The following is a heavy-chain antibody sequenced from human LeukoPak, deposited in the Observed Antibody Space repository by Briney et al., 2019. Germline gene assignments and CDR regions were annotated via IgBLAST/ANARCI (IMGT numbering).Heavy chain of an antibody. CDR2: ISGSGGST. CDR3: AKDLDYGDYNLGFGY. J-gene: IGHJ4*02. V-gene: IGHV3-23*01. D-gene: IGHD4-17*01. CDR1: GFTFSSYA. Sequence: GGSLRLSCAASGFTFSSYAMSWVRQAPGKGLEWVSAISGSGGSTYYADSVKGRFTISRDNSKNALYLQMNSLRAEDTAVYYCAKDLDYGDYNLGFGYWGQGTLVTVSS.